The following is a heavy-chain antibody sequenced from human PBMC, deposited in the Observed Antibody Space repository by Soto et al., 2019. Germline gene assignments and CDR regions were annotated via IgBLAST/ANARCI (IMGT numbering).Heavy chain of an antibody. CDR3: ARDDIPGRAVAIYGMDV. Sequence: GGSLRLSCAASGFTFSGYGMHWVRQAPGKGLEWVAAISNDGRTKYYADSVKGRFTISRDNSKNTLYLQMNSLRAEDTAVYYCARDDIPGRAVAIYGMDVWGQGTKVTVSS. V-gene: IGHV3-33*08. CDR2: ISNDGRTK. D-gene: IGHD6-19*01. CDR1: GFTFSGYG. J-gene: IGHJ6*02.